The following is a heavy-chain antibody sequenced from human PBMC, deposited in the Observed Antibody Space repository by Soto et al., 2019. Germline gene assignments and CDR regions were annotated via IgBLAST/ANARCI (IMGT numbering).Heavy chain of an antibody. CDR3: ARFYSGYDSYYYYYMDV. D-gene: IGHD5-12*01. CDR2: ISAYNGNT. J-gene: IGHJ6*03. Sequence: ASVKVSCKASGYTFTSYGISWVRQAPGQGLEWMGWISAYNGNTNYAQKLQGRVTMTTDTSTSTAYMELRSLRSDDTAVYYCARFYSGYDSYYYYYMDVWGKGTTVTV. V-gene: IGHV1-18*01. CDR1: GYTFTSYG.